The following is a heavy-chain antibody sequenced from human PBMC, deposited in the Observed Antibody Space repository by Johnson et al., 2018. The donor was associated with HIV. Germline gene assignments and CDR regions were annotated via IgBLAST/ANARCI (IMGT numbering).Heavy chain of an antibody. D-gene: IGHD1-14*01. CDR2: LWYDGSNK. CDR3: ARDRWEEPAALDM. CDR1: GFTFSSYG. V-gene: IGHV3-30*19. J-gene: IGHJ3*02. Sequence: QEKLVESGGGVVQPGRSLRLSCAASGFTFSSYGMHWVRQAPGKVLEWVAVLWYDGSNKYYADSVKGRFTISRDNSKNTLYLHMNSLRTEDTAVYYCARDRWEEPAALDMWGQGTMVTVSS.